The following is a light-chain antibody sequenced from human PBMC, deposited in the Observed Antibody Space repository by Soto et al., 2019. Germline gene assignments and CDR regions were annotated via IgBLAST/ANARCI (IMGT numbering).Light chain of an antibody. CDR2: DAS. CDR3: QHYNSYWT. Sequence: IQMTQSPSTLSASVGDRVTITCRASQSISSWLAWYQQKPGKAPKLLIYDASSLESGVPSRFSGSGSGTEFTLTISSLQPDDFATYYCQHYNSYWTFGQGTTV. J-gene: IGKJ1*01. V-gene: IGKV1-5*01. CDR1: QSISSW.